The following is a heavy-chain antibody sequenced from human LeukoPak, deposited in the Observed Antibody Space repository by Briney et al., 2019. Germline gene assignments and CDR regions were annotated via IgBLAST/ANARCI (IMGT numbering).Heavy chain of an antibody. J-gene: IGHJ6*03. CDR2: FSGSGGTT. D-gene: IGHD2-8*01. Sequence: PGGSLRLSCAASGFTFSSYAMNWVRQAPGRGLEWVSGFSGSGGTTYYAHSVKDRFTISRDNSKNTLYLQMNSLRAEDTAVYYCANGNRCTSPNCLGYYYFYMDVWGKGTTVTVSS. CDR3: ANGNRCTSPNCLGYYYFYMDV. V-gene: IGHV3-23*01. CDR1: GFTFSSYA.